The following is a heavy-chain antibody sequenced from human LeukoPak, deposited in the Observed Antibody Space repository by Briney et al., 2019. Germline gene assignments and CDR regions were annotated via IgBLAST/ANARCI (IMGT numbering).Heavy chain of an antibody. J-gene: IGHJ4*02. CDR1: AFSFSSYD. D-gene: IGHD3-9*01. Sequence: GGSLRLSCAASAFSFSSYDMHWVRHAPGKGLEWVSLISGSGTTIYYASPVKGRFTISRDNANNPLYLQMNSLRAEDPAVYYCTRGAGYSLWGQGTLVTVPS. CDR3: TRGAGYSL. CDR2: ISGSGTTI. V-gene: IGHV3-48*03.